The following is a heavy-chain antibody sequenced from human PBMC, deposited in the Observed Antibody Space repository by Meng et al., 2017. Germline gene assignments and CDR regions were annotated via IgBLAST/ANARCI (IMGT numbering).Heavy chain of an antibody. CDR2: INHSGST. CDR1: GGSFSGYY. V-gene: IGHV4-34*01. Sequence: QVQLQQWGAGLLKPSETLSLTCAVYGGSFSGYYWSWLRQPPGKGLEWIGEINHSGSTNYNPSLKSRVTISVDTSKNQFSLKLSSVTAADTAVYYCARGLSIVVVVAATWFDPWGQGPLVTVSS. D-gene: IGHD2-15*01. CDR3: ARGLSIVVVVAATWFDP. J-gene: IGHJ5*02.